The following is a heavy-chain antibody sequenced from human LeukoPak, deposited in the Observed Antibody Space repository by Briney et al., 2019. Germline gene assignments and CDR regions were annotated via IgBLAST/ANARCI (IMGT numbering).Heavy chain of an antibody. J-gene: IGHJ4*02. D-gene: IGHD3-10*01. V-gene: IGHV1-18*01. CDR3: ARDNQSGGVVG. CDR1: AYTFTRYG. Sequence: ASARVSCKASAYTFTRYGISCVRQPPGQGLQWLGWISASNGNTNYAQTFRHRETMSTDTSTGTAYLDVRSRTSDDTGVYYCARDNQSGGVVGWGQGTLVTVSS. CDR2: ISASNGNT.